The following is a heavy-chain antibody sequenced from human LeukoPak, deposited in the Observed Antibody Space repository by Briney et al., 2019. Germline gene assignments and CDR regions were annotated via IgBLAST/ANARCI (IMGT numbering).Heavy chain of an antibody. Sequence: PSETLSLTCTVSGGSISSYYWRWIRQPPGKGLEWIGYIYYSGSTNYNPSLKSRVTISVDTSKNQFSLKLSSVTAADTAVYYCARDQFGVVIDWGQGTLVTVSS. CDR3: ARDQFGVVID. J-gene: IGHJ4*02. V-gene: IGHV4-59*01. CDR2: IYYSGST. CDR1: GGSISSYY. D-gene: IGHD3-3*01.